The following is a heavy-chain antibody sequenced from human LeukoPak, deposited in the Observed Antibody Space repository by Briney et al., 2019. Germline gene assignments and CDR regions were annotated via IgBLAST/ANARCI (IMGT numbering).Heavy chain of an antibody. J-gene: IGHJ5*02. V-gene: IGHV1-2*02. CDR2: INTKTGRT. D-gene: IGHD3-3*01. CDR3: ARADFIDAGPYLIAP. Sequence: GASVRVSCKTSGYTFTDYYIHRVRQAPGQGLEWMGWINTKTGRTSSARKFQGRVTMTRDPSITTVYMDMAWLTSDDTAIYFCARADFIDAGPYLIAPWGQGTLVTVSS. CDR1: GYTFTDYY.